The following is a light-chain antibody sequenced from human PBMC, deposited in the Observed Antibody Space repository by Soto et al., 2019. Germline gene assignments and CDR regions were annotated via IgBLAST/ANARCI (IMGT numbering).Light chain of an antibody. V-gene: IGLV1-44*01. CDR3: ASWEDSLNGWV. J-gene: IGLJ3*02. Sequence: QPVLTQPPSASGTPGQRVTISCSGSSSNVGSNTVSWYQQLPGTAPKVLIYSDDQRPSGVTDRFSGSRSGSSASLAISGLQSGDEADYYCASWEDSLNGWVIGGGTKLTVL. CDR2: SDD. CDR1: SSNVGSNT.